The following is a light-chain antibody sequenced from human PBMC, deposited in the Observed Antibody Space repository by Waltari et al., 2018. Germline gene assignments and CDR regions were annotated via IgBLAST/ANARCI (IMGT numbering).Light chain of an antibody. J-gene: IGLJ1*01. CDR2: DVS. CDR1: SSDVGGYNY. Sequence: QSALTQPASVSGSPGQSITISCTGTSSDVGGYNYVSCYQQHPGKAPKLMIYDVSNRPSGVSNRFSVSKSGNTASLTISGLQAEDEADYYCSSYTSSSTYVFGTGTKVTVL. CDR3: SSYTSSSTYV. V-gene: IGLV2-14*03.